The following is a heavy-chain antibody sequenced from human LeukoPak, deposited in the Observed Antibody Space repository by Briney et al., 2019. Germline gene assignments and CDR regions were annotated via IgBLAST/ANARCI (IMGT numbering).Heavy chain of an antibody. D-gene: IGHD6-13*01. J-gene: IGHJ4*02. CDR2: ISWNSGSI. Sequence: GRSLRLSCAASGFTFGDYAMHWVRQAPGKGLEWVSGISWNSGSIGYADSVKGRFTISRDNAKNSLYLQMNSLRAEDTALYYCAKDISWGYSSSWYATVTTWGALDYWGQGTLVTVSS. CDR1: GFTFGDYA. V-gene: IGHV3-9*01. CDR3: AKDISWGYSSSWYATVTTWGALDY.